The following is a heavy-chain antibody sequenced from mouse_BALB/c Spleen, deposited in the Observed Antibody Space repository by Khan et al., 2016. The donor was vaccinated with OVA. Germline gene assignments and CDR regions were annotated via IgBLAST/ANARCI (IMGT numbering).Heavy chain of an antibody. CDR3: ARSVLDGSSTWFGY. CDR2: IDPSDSYT. CDR1: GYPLTSYW. D-gene: IGHD1-1*01. V-gene: IGHV1-69*02. Sequence: QVQLKQSGAELVKPGASVKLSCKASGYPLTSYWLHWVKQRPGQGLEWIGEIDPSDSYTNYNQKFKGKATLTVDKSSSTTYMQLSSLTSEDSAVYYCARSVLDGSSTWFGYWGQGTLVTVSA. J-gene: IGHJ3*01.